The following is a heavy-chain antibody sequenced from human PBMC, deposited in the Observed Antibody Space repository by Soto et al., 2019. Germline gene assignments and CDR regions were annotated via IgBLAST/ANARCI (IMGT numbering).Heavy chain of an antibody. CDR3: VRVRARLLSHAFDF. J-gene: IGHJ3*01. V-gene: IGHV4-34*01. CDR2: INHSGST. D-gene: IGHD3-16*02. CDR1: GGSFTDYY. Sequence: QVQLQQWGAGLLKPSETLSLTCAVYGGSFTDYYWTWIRQPPGKGLEWIGEINHSGSTNYNPSLKNQVTISLDTSKIQCSLKVNSVTAADTAVYFCVRVRARLLSHAFDFWGQGTLVTVSS.